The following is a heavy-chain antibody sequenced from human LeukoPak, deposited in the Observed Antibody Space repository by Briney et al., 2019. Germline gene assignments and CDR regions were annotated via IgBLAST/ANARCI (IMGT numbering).Heavy chain of an antibody. V-gene: IGHV4-39*07. J-gene: IGHJ6*03. Sequence: PSETLSLTCSVSGASITSASYFWGWIRQPPGKGLEWIGTIYYSGITYYNPSLKSRVTISIDTSKNQFSLKLSSVTAADTAVYYCARVRNLLGTGYYKPPYYYYYMDVWGKGTTVTISS. D-gene: IGHD3-9*01. CDR1: GASITSASYF. CDR3: ARVRNLLGTGYYKPPYYYYYMDV. CDR2: IYYSGIT.